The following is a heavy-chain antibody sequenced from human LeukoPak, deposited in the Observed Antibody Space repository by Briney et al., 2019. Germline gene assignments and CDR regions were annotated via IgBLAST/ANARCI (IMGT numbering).Heavy chain of an antibody. D-gene: IGHD1-14*01. CDR2: ISSSGSTI. CDR1: GFTFSSYG. V-gene: IGHV3-48*04. Sequence: PGGSLRLSCAASGFTFSSYGMHWVRQAPGKGLEWVSYISSSGSTIYYADSVKGRFTISRDNAKNSLYLQMNSLRAEDTAVYYCARAGVRTDPLYFQHWGQGTLVTVSS. J-gene: IGHJ1*01. CDR3: ARAGVRTDPLYFQH.